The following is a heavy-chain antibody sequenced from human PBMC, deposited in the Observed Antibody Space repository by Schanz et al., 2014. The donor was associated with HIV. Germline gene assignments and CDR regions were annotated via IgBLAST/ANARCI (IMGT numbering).Heavy chain of an antibody. J-gene: IGHJ3*01. Sequence: VQLLESGGGLVQPGGSLRLSCAASGFTFSSYGMHWVRQAPGKGLEWVAVISYDGSSKYYADSVKGRFTISRDNSKNTLYLQMDSLKVDDTAVYFCAKDRFCNGGTCYVDAFDLWGQGTLVTVSS. CDR1: GFTFSSYG. CDR3: AKDRFCNGGTCYVDAFDL. D-gene: IGHD2-15*01. V-gene: IGHV3-30*19. CDR2: ISYDGSSK.